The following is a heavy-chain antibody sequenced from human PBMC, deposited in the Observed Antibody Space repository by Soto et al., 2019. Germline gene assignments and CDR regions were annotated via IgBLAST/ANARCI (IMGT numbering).Heavy chain of an antibody. V-gene: IGHV3-53*01. J-gene: IGHJ4*02. CDR2: ICSGGKP. CDR3: ARGPNSDC. Sequence: EERLVQSGGGLVQPGGSLRLSCAAYGFSVGGNYMSWVRQAPGKGLELVARICSGGKPLYADSMKGRFTPSRDNTTNILYLQTDSLRAVDTAVYYCARGPNSDCWGQGTLVIVSS. D-gene: IGHD2-21*01. CDR1: GFSVGGNY.